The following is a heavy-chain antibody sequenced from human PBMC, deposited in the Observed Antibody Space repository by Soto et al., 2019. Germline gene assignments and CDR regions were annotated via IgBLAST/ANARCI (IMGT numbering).Heavy chain of an antibody. CDR2: ISVYNGKT. CDR3: ARVPREIILVGMDV. J-gene: IGHJ6*02. D-gene: IGHD2-2*01. Sequence: ASVNVSCKASGYTFPSYGISWVRQAPGQGLEWIGWISVYNGKTNYAQNLQGRVTITTDTSTSTAYMELRSLRSDDTAVYYCARVPREIILVGMDVWGQGTTVTVSS. CDR1: GYTFPSYG. V-gene: IGHV1-18*04.